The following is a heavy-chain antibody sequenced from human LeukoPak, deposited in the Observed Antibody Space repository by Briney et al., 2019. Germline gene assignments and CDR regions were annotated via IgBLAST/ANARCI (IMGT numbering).Heavy chain of an antibody. CDR1: GGSTTNYY. V-gene: IGHV4-4*07. CDR3: AGRQVVAATLADY. Sequence: PSETLSLTCTVSGGSTTNYYWSWIRQPAGKGLEWIGRIYTSGSTNYNPSLKSRVTMSVDTSKNQFSLKLSSVTAADTAVYYCAGRQVVAATLADYWGQGTLVTVSS. CDR2: IYTSGST. J-gene: IGHJ4*02. D-gene: IGHD2-15*01.